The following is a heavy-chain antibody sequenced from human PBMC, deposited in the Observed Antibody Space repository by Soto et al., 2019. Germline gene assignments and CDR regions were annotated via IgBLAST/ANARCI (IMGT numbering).Heavy chain of an antibody. J-gene: IGHJ5*02. Sequence: ASVKVSCKASGGTFSSYAISWVRQAPGQGLEWMGGIIPIFGTANYAQKFQGRVTITADESTSTAYMELSSLRSEDTAVYYCAETKRGYSVRTNAYNWFDPWGQGTLVTVSS. CDR1: GGTFSSYA. D-gene: IGHD5-12*01. CDR3: AETKRGYSVRTNAYNWFDP. V-gene: IGHV1-69*13. CDR2: IIPIFGTA.